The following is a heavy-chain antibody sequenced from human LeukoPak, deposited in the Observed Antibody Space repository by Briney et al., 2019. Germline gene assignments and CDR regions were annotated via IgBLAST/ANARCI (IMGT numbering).Heavy chain of an antibody. V-gene: IGHV4-39*01. Sequence: PSETLSLTCTVSGGSISSSSYYWGWIRQPPGKGLEWIGSIYYSGSTYYNPSLKSRVTISVDTSKNQFSLKLSPVTAADTAVYYCARHVNGWFDPWGQGTLVTVSS. D-gene: IGHD2-8*01. CDR2: IYYSGST. CDR3: ARHVNGWFDP. J-gene: IGHJ5*02. CDR1: GGSISSSSYY.